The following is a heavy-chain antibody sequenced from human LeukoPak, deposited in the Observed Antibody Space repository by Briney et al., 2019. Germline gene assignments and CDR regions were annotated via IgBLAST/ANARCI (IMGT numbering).Heavy chain of an antibody. V-gene: IGHV5-51*01. CDR3: ARHVQDTAMVTSWSDP. CDR2: IYPGDSDT. Sequence: GESLKISCKGSGYSFTSYWIGWVRQMPGKGLEWMGIIYPGDSDTRYSPSFQGQVTISADKSISTAYLQWSSLKASDTAMYYCARHVQDTAMVTSWSDPWGQGTLVTVSS. D-gene: IGHD5-18*01. J-gene: IGHJ5*02. CDR1: GYSFTSYW.